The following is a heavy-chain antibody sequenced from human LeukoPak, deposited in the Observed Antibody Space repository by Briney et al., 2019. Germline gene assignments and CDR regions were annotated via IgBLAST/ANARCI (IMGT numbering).Heavy chain of an antibody. CDR1: GFTFSDSF. V-gene: IGHV3-72*01. CDR2: SRNKADSYTA. CDR3: ATSSWYRLAY. J-gene: IGHJ4*02. Sequence: GGSLRLSCAASGFTFSDSFMSWVRQAPGKGLEWVGRSRNKADSYTAEYAASVKGRFTISRDEAKNSLYLQISSLETEDAAVYYCATSSWYRLAYWGQGSLVTVSS. D-gene: IGHD6-13*01.